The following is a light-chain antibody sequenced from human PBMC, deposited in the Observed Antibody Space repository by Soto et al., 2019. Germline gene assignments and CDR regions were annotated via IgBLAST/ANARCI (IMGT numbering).Light chain of an antibody. J-gene: IGLJ2*01. V-gene: IGLV7-46*01. CDR3: LLFYTDIRV. CDR2: DTT. Sequence: QAVVTQEPSLTVSPEGTVTLTCGSSTGAVTSGHYPYWFQQKPGQAPRTLIYDTTNKHSWTPARFSGSLLGGKAALTLSGAQPEDEADYYCLLFYTDIRVFGGGTKVTVL. CDR1: TGAVTSGHY.